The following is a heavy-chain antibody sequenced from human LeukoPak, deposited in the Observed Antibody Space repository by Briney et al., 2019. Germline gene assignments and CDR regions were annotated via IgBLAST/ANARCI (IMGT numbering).Heavy chain of an antibody. CDR1: GYSFTSYW. D-gene: IGHD5-18*01. V-gene: IGHV5-51*01. Sequence: GEALKISCKGSGYSFTSYWIGWVRQMPGKGLEWMGLIYPGDSDTRYRPSFQGQVTISADKSISTAYLQWSSLKASDTAMYYCARRDTAMVNLDAFDIWGQGTMVTVSS. J-gene: IGHJ3*02. CDR2: IYPGDSDT. CDR3: ARRDTAMVNLDAFDI.